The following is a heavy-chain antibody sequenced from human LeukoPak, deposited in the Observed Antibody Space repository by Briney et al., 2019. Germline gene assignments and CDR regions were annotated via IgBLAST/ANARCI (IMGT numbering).Heavy chain of an antibody. Sequence: GASVKLSCKASVYTFPRYDINWVRHATAHGRVCMGWMNPNSGNTGYAQKCQGRVTMTRNTSISTAYMELSSLRSEDTAVYYCARGDILTGNHNDYWGQGTLVTVSS. CDR1: VYTFPRYD. CDR3: ARGDILTGNHNDY. V-gene: IGHV1-8*01. CDR2: MNPNSGNT. D-gene: IGHD3-9*01. J-gene: IGHJ4*02.